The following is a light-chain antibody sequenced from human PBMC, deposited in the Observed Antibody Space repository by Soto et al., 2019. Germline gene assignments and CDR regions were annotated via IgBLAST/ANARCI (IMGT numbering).Light chain of an antibody. CDR2: DAS. CDR1: QSISSW. CDR3: QQYNSYGFT. J-gene: IGKJ3*01. V-gene: IGKV1-5*01. Sequence: DIPMTQSPSTLSASVGDRVTITCRASQSISSWLAWYQQKPGKAPKLLIYDASSLESGVPSRFSGSGSGTEFTLTIISLQPDDFATYYCQQYNSYGFTFGPGTKVDIK.